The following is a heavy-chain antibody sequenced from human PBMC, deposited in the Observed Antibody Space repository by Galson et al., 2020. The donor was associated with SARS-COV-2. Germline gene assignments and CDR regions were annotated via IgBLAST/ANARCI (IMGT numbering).Heavy chain of an antibody. CDR2: INPKSGGT. J-gene: IGHJ6*02. V-gene: IGHV1-2*02. CDR3: ARLRYYAVLTGYLVDV. D-gene: IGHD3-9*01. CDR1: GYTFTDYY. Sequence: ASVKVSCKASGYTFTDYYIHWVRQAPRQGLEWMGWINPKSGGTNYAQKFEGRVTMTRDTSITTAYMELSRLRADDTAVYYCARLRYYAVLTGYLVDVWGQGTMVTVSS.